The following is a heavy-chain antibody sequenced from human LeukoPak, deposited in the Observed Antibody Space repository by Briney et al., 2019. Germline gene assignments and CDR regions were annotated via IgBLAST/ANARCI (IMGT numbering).Heavy chain of an antibody. CDR3: ARGKYCSSTSCYFWFDP. D-gene: IGHD2-2*01. CDR2: TYYRSKWYN. J-gene: IGHJ5*02. Sequence: SQTLSLTCAISGDSVSSNSAAWNWIRQSPSRGVEWLGRTYYRSKWYNDYAVAGKSRITTNPDTSKTQFSLQLNSVTPEDTAIYYCARGKYCSSTSCYFWFDPWGQGTLVTVSS. CDR1: GDSVSSNSAA. V-gene: IGHV6-1*01.